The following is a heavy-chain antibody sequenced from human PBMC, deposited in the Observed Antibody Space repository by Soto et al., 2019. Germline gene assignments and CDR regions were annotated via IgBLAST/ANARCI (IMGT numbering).Heavy chain of an antibody. J-gene: IGHJ4*02. D-gene: IGHD5-18*01. CDR1: GGSISSYY. CDR3: ARGGSYGYFDY. Sequence: SETLSLICTVSGGSISSYYWSWIRQPPGKGLEWIGYIYYSGSTNYNPSLKSRVTISVDTSKNQFSLKLSSVTAADTAVYYCARGGSYGYFDYWGQGTLVTVSS. V-gene: IGHV4-59*12. CDR2: IYYSGST.